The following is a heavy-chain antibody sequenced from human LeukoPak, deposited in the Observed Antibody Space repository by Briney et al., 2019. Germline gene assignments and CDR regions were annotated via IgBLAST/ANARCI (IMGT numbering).Heavy chain of an antibody. CDR2: ISGSGGST. CDR3: AKLTKPDYYDSSGYAFDY. D-gene: IGHD3-22*01. CDR1: GFTFSSYA. J-gene: IGHJ4*02. V-gene: IGHV3-23*01. Sequence: GGSLRLSCAASGFTFSSYAMSWVRQAPGKGLEWVSAISGSGGSTYYADSVKGRFTISRDNSKNTLYLQMNSLRAEDTAVYYCAKLTKPDYYDSSGYAFDYWGQGTLVTVSS.